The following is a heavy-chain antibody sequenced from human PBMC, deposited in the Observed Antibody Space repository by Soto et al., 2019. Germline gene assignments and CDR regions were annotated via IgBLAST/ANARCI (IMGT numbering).Heavy chain of an antibody. CDR3: ARVQAGYGDYFFGNWYFDL. Sequence: QVQLVQSGAEVKKPGASGKVSCKASGYTFTSYGISWVRQSPGQGLTWMGWISAYNGNTNYAQKLQGRVTMTTATSTSTAYMKLRRLRSDATVVDYCARVQAGYGDYFFGNWYFDLWGRGTLVTVSS. J-gene: IGHJ2*01. V-gene: IGHV1-18*01. D-gene: IGHD4-17*01. CDR2: ISAYNGNT. CDR1: GYTFTSYG.